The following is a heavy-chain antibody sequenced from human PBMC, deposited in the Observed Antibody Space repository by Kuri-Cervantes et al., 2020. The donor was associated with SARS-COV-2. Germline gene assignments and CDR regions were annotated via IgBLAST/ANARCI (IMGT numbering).Heavy chain of an antibody. CDR2: ISYDGSNK. V-gene: IGHV3-30*03. D-gene: IGHD1-26*01. CDR1: GFTFSSYG. Sequence: GESLKISCAASGFTFSSYGMHWVRQAPGKGLEWVAVISYDGSNKYYADSVKGRFTISRDNSKNMLYLQMNSLRAEDTAVYYCARRAGATGYWGQGTLVTVSS. J-gene: IGHJ4*02. CDR3: ARRAGATGY.